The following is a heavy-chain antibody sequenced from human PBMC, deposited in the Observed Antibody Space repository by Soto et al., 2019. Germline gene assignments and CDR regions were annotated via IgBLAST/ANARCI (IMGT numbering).Heavy chain of an antibody. J-gene: IGHJ4*02. V-gene: IGHV3-15*07. CDR1: SVSNAW. D-gene: IGHD2-2*02. CDR2: IKSKTDGGTT. CDR3: TTDSAYCLSTSCYNDY. Sequence: SVSNAWMNWVRQAPGKGLEWVGRIKSKTDGGTTDYAAPVKGRFTISRDDSKNTLYLQMNSLKTEDTAVYYCTTDSAYCLSTSCYNDYWGQGTLVTVSS.